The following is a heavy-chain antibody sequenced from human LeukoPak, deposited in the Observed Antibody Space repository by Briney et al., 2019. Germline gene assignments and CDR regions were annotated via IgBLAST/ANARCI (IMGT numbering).Heavy chain of an antibody. CDR2: ISYDGSNK. J-gene: IGHJ4*02. V-gene: IGHV3-30-3*01. Sequence: AGGSLRLSCAASGFTVSSNYMSWVRQAPGKGLEWVAVISYDGSNKYYADSVKGRFTISRDNSKNTLYLQMNSLRAEDTAVYYCARASTFYSSGWPQTVGGLDYWGQGTLVTVSS. CDR1: GFTVSSNY. CDR3: ARASTFYSSGWPQTVGGLDY. D-gene: IGHD6-19*01.